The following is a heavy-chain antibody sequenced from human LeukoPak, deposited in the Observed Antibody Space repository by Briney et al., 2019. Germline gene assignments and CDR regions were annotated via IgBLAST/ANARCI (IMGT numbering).Heavy chain of an antibody. V-gene: IGHV5-51*01. Sequence: AESLKISCKGSGDSFTSYWIGWLRQLPGEKLLGLVIIYPGDSGTRYNPSFQSQVTISADKSINTAYLQRRTLTASDTAVYYCARRPPTSFDNWG. CDR3: ARRPPTSFDN. J-gene: IGHJ4*01. CDR1: GDSFTSYW. CDR2: IYPGDSGT.